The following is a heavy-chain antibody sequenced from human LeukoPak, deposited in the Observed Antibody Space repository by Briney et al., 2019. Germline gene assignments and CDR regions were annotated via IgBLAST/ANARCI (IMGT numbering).Heavy chain of an antibody. CDR1: GFTVSSNY. V-gene: IGHV3-53*01. CDR3: ARDGSGGYRNRGVFDI. CDR2: IYSGGGT. J-gene: IGHJ3*02. Sequence: GGSLRLSCAASGFTVSSNYINWVRQAPGKGLEWVSVIYSGGGTYYADSEKGRFTISSDNSKNTLYLQMNNLRAEDTAVYYCARDGSGGYRNRGVFDIWGRGTMVTVSS. D-gene: IGHD5-18*01.